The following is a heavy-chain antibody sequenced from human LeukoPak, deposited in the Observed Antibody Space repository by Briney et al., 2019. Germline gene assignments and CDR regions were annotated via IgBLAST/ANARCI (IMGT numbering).Heavy chain of an antibody. Sequence: GGSLRLSCVASGLTFSDSWMNWVRQAPGKGLEWVANIKQDGSEKNYVDSVKGRFTISRDNSKNTLYLQMNSLRAEDTAVYYCAKSRGSGLFDYWGQGTLVTVAS. CDR1: GLTFSDSW. CDR3: AKSRGSGLFDY. J-gene: IGHJ4*02. V-gene: IGHV3-7*03. CDR2: IKQDGSEK. D-gene: IGHD3-10*01.